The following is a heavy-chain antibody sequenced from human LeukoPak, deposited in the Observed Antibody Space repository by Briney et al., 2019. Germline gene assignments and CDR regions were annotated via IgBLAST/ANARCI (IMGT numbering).Heavy chain of an antibody. CDR3: ARGPGFWSGYYIY. Sequence: SSETLSLTCTVSGGSISSGDYYWSWIRQPPGKGLEWIGYIYYSGSTYYNPSLKSRVTISVDTSKNQFSLKLSSVTAADTAVYYCARGPGFWSGYYIYWGQGTLVTVSS. CDR1: GGSISSGDYY. V-gene: IGHV4-30-4*08. CDR2: IYYSGST. J-gene: IGHJ4*02. D-gene: IGHD3-3*01.